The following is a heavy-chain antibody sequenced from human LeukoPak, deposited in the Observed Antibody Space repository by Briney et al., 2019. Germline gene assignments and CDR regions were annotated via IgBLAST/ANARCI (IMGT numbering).Heavy chain of an antibody. V-gene: IGHV3-23*01. J-gene: IGHJ4*02. CDR3: AKDISQGYTFGSIEEDY. Sequence: GGSLRLSCAASGFTFSKYAMTWVRQAPGKGLEWLSAISESDGSTYYADSVKGRFTISRDNSKNTLYLQMNSLGADDTAVYFCAKDISQGYTFGSIEEDYWGQGTLVTVSS. CDR2: ISESDGST. D-gene: IGHD5-18*01. CDR1: GFTFSKYA.